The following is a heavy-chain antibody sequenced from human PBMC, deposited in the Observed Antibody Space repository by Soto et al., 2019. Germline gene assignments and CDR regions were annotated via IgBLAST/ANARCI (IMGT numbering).Heavy chain of an antibody. CDR1: GGTFSGYY. D-gene: IGHD2-15*01. CDR2: IYYSGST. V-gene: IGHV4-59*01. CDR3: ARDAGSAFDI. Sequence: PSETLSLTCAVYGGTFSGYYWSWIRQPPGKGLEWIGYIYYSGSTNYNPSLKSRVTISVDTSKNQFSLKLSSVTAADTAVYYCARDAGSAFDIWGQGTMVTVSS. J-gene: IGHJ3*02.